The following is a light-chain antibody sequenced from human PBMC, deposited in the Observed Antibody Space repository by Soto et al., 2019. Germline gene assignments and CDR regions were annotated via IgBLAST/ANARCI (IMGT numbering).Light chain of an antibody. Sequence: DIQMTQSPSSLSASVGDRVTITCRASQGIRNYLNWYQQKPGKAPKLLIYAASSLQSGVPSRFSGSGSGTDYTLTISSLQPEDSASYFCQQSSSAPLTCGGGTKVEIK. J-gene: IGKJ4*01. CDR1: QGIRNY. V-gene: IGKV1-39*01. CDR2: AAS. CDR3: QQSSSAPLT.